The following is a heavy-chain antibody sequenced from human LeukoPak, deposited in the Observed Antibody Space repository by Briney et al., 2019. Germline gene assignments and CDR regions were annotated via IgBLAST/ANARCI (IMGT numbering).Heavy chain of an antibody. CDR1: GYTFTSYG. V-gene: IGHV1-18*01. CDR3: ARVEKQWLVLGY. D-gene: IGHD6-19*01. J-gene: IGHJ4*02. CDR2: ISAYNGNT. Sequence: ASVKVSCKASGYTFTSYGISWVRQAPGQGLEWMGWISAYNGNTNYAQKLQGRVTMTTDTSTSTAYMELRSLRSDDTAVNYCARVEKQWLVLGYWGQGTLVTVSS.